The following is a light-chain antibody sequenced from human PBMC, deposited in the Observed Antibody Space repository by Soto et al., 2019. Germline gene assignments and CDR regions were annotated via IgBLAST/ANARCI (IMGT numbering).Light chain of an antibody. CDR3: QHYNTYSQT. CDR1: QSISSY. CDR2: DAS. V-gene: IGKV1-5*01. J-gene: IGKJ1*01. Sequence: DIQMTQSPSSLSASVGDRVTITCRASQSISSYLNWYRQKPGRAPNLLISDASNLERGVPSRFSGSGSGTEFTLTISSLQPDDFATYYCQHYNTYSQTFGQGTKVDIK.